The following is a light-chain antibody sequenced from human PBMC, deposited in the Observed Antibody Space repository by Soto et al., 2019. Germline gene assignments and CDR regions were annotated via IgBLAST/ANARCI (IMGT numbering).Light chain of an antibody. Sequence: IQMTQSPSTLSASVWDIVTITCRASQSISSWLAWYQQKPGTAPKLLIYKASSLESGVPSRFSGSESGTEFTLTISSLQPDDFATYYCQQYNTYLFGQGTKVDIK. V-gene: IGKV1-5*03. J-gene: IGKJ1*01. CDR1: QSISSW. CDR3: QQYNTYL. CDR2: KAS.